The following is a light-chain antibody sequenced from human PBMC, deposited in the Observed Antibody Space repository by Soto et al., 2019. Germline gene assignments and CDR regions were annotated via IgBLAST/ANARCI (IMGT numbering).Light chain of an antibody. CDR2: GAS. CDR3: QRYDISPFP. CDR1: QSVSSTY. Sequence: EIVLTQSPGTLSLSPGERATLSCRASQSVSSTYLAWYQQKPGQAPRLLLYGASSRSTGIPDRFSGSGSGTDFTLTISRLEPEDCAVYYCQRYDISPFPFGQGTKLEIK. V-gene: IGKV3-20*01. J-gene: IGKJ2*01.